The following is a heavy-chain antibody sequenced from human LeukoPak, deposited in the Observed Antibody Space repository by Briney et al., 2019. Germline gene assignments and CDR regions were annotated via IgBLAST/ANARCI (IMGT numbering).Heavy chain of an antibody. CDR2: ISSSSSYI. D-gene: IGHD2-15*01. V-gene: IGHV3-21*01. CDR3: ARARKVVVVAGWGAPDY. J-gene: IGHJ4*02. Sequence: PGGSLRLSCAASGFTFSSYSMNWVRQAPGKGLGWVSSISSSSSYIYYADSVKGRFPISRDNAKNSLYLQMNSLRAEDTAVYYCARARKVVVVAGWGAPDYWGQGTLVTVSS. CDR1: GFTFSSYS.